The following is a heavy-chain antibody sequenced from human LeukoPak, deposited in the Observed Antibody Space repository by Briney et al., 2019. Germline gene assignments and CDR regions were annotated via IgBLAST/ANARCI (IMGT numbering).Heavy chain of an antibody. V-gene: IGHV4-34*01. CDR2: INHSGST. CDR1: GGSLSGYY. Sequence: SETLSLTCAVYGGSLSGYYWSWIRQPPGKGLEWIGEINHSGSTNYNPSLKSRVTISVDTSKNQFSLKLSSVTAADTAVYYCARGQTGIAARPRWNWFDPWGQGTLVTVSS. CDR3: ARGQTGIAARPRWNWFDP. D-gene: IGHD6-6*01. J-gene: IGHJ5*02.